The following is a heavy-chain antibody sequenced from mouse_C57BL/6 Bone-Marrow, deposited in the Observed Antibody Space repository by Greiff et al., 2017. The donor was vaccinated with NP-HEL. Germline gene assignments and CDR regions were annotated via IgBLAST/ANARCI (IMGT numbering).Heavy chain of an antibody. D-gene: IGHD1-1*01. CDR1: GYAFTNYL. CDR2: INPGSGGT. CDR3: AREGGITTVVADYAMDY. Sequence: QVQLQQSGAELVRPGTSVKVSCKASGYAFTNYLIEWVKQRPGQGLEWIGVINPGSGGTNYNEKFKGKATLTADKSSSTAYMQLSSLTSEDSAVYFCAREGGITTVVADYAMDYWGQGTSVTVSS. V-gene: IGHV1-54*01. J-gene: IGHJ4*01.